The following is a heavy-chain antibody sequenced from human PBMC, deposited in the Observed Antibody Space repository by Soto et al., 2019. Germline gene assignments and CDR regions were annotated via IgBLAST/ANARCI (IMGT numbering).Heavy chain of an antibody. CDR2: INPSGGST. Sequence: ASVKVSCKASGYTFTSYYMHWVRQAPGQGLEWMGIINPSGGSTNYAQKFQGRVTITADESTSTAYMELSSLRSEDTAVYYCASGGVVIDVDYYGMDVWGQGTTVTAP. CDR1: GYTFTSYY. J-gene: IGHJ6*02. V-gene: IGHV1-46*01. D-gene: IGHD3-3*01. CDR3: ASGGVVIDVDYYGMDV.